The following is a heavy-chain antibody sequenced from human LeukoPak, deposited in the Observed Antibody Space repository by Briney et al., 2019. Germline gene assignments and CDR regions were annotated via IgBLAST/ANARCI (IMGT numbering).Heavy chain of an antibody. Sequence: SVKVSCKASGGTFSSYAISWVRQAPGQGLEWMGRIIPIFGTANYAQKFQGRVTMTRDTSTSTVYMELSSLRSEDTAVYYCARDGIAAAGTPYYFDYWGQGTLVTVSS. CDR3: ARDGIAAAGTPYYFDY. J-gene: IGHJ4*02. V-gene: IGHV1-69*05. D-gene: IGHD6-13*01. CDR2: IIPIFGTA. CDR1: GGTFSSYA.